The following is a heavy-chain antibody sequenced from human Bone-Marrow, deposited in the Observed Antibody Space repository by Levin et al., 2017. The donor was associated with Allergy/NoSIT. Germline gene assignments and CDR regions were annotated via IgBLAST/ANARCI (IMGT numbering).Heavy chain of an antibody. CDR1: GFTFSSYW. Sequence: GGSLRLSCAASGFTFSSYWMSWVRQAPGKGLEWVANIKQDGSEKYYVDSVKGRFTISRDNAKNSLYLQMNSLRAEDTAVYYCASSAKHCSGGSWCWGANAFDIWGQGTMVTVSS. J-gene: IGHJ3*02. V-gene: IGHV3-7*03. CDR3: ASSAKHCSGGSWCWGANAFDI. D-gene: IGHD2-15*01. CDR2: IKQDGSEK.